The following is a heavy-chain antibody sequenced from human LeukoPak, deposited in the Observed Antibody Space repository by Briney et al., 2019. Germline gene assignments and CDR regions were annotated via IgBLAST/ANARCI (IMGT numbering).Heavy chain of an antibody. CDR1: GGSISSGGYS. D-gene: IGHD1-26*01. CDR2: IYYSGST. Sequence: SETLSLTCVVSGGSISSGGYSWSWIRQPPGKGLEWIGYIYYSGSTYYNPSLKSRVTISADRSKNQFSLKLSSVTAADTAVYYCARGSWDLNNRFDPWGQGTLVTVSS. V-gene: IGHV4-30-2*01. J-gene: IGHJ5*02. CDR3: ARGSWDLNNRFDP.